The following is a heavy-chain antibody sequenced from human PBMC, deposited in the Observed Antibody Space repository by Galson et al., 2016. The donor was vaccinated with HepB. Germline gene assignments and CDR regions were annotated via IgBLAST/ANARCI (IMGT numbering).Heavy chain of an antibody. Sequence: PALVKPTQTLTLTCTFSGFSLSTSGMCVIWIRQPPGKALEWLALIDWDDDKFYRTSLRARLTISKDTSKDQVVLRMTNMDPVDTATYYCARIRWSGSHLDASDFWGRGTTVTVSS. CDR2: IDWDDDK. J-gene: IGHJ3*01. CDR1: GFSLSTSGMC. CDR3: ARIRWSGSHLDASDF. V-gene: IGHV2-70*01. D-gene: IGHD1-26*01.